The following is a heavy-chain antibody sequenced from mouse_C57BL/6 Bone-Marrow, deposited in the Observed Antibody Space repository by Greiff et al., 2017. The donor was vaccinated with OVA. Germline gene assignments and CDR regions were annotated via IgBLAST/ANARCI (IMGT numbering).Heavy chain of an antibody. Sequence: QVQLQQPGAELVKPGASVKLSCKASGYTFTSYWMQWVKQRPGQGLEWIGEIDPSDSYTNYNQKFKGKATLTVDTSSSTAYMQLSSLTSEDSAVYYCAAYYDLYWYCDVWGTGTTVTVSS. J-gene: IGHJ1*03. CDR1: GYTFTSYW. CDR3: AAYYDLYWYCDV. D-gene: IGHD2-4*01. CDR2: IDPSDSYT. V-gene: IGHV1-50*01.